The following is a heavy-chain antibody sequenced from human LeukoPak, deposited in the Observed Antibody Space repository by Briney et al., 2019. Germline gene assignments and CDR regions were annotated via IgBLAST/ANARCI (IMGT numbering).Heavy chain of an antibody. D-gene: IGHD1-26*01. V-gene: IGHV1-3*04. CDR1: GYTFTDYA. Sequence: GASVKVSCKASGYTFTDYAMHWVRQAPGERLEWMGWINTGKGNTKYSQKFQGRVTITMDTSASTAYMELNSLRSEDTAVYYCARVGAKSVFTFDYWGQGTLVTVSS. CDR2: INTGKGNT. CDR3: ARVGAKSVFTFDY. J-gene: IGHJ4*02.